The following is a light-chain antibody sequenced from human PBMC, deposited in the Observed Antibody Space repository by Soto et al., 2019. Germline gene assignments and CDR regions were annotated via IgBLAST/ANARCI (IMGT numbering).Light chain of an antibody. J-gene: IGKJ2*01. CDR3: QQYNNWPPYT. V-gene: IGKV3-15*01. Sequence: EMVMTQSPAPLSVSPGERATLACRASQSVNTNLAWYQQKPGQAPRLLVYGASNRATGIPARFSGSVSGTAFTHTISSLQTEDFAIYYSQQYNNWPPYTFGQGTKLKIK. CDR1: QSVNTN. CDR2: GAS.